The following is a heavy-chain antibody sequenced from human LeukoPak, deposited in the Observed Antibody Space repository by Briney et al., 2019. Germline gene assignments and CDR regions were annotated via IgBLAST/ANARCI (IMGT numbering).Heavy chain of an antibody. CDR1: GFTFRSYG. J-gene: IGHJ4*02. D-gene: IGHD3-10*01. Sequence: SGGSLRLSCAASGFTFRSYGLSWVRQAPGKGLEWVSTISGSGESTYYADSVKGRFTISRDNSKYTLYLQMNSLKTEDTAVYFCAKGHVRPVMGSFDYWGQGSLVTVSS. CDR2: ISGSGEST. V-gene: IGHV3-23*01. CDR3: AKGHVRPVMGSFDY.